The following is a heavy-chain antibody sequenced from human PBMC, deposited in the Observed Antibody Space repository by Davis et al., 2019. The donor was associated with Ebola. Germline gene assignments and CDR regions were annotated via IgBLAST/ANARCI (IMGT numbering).Heavy chain of an antibody. Sequence: GESLKISCAASGFTFSNAWMSWVRQAPGKGLVWVSRINSDGSSTSYADSVKGRFTISRDNAKNTLYLQMNSLRAEDTAVYYCASGSSSDYWGQGTLVTVSS. CDR3: ASGSSSDY. V-gene: IGHV3-74*01. J-gene: IGHJ4*02. CDR2: INSDGSST. D-gene: IGHD6-6*01. CDR1: GFTFSNAW.